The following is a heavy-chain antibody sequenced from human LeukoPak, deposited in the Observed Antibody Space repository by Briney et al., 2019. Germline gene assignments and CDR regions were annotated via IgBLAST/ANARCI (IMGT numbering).Heavy chain of an antibody. D-gene: IGHD5-12*01. V-gene: IGHV3-48*02. J-gene: IGHJ4*02. CDR1: GFTFSSYS. CDR2: ISSTI. CDR3: ARCGYGGYEFDY. Sequence: GGSLRLSCAASGFTFSSYSMSWVRQAPGKGLEWVSYISSTIYYADPVKGRFTTYRDNAKNSVYLQLNSLRDEDTAVYYCARCGYGGYEFDYWGQGTLVTVSS.